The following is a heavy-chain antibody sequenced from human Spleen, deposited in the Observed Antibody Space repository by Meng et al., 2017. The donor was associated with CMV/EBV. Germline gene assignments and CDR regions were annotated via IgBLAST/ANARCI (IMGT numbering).Heavy chain of an antibody. CDR2: VSGSGYST. Sequence: GFPFSNHAMAWVRPAPGTGLEWVSAVSGSGYSTYYADSVKGRFTISRDNSKNTLFLQMNSLRGEDTAVYYCARYPTKSARIVVHMDSWGQGTLVTVSS. D-gene: IGHD3-22*01. CDR3: ARYPTKSARIVVHMDS. CDR1: GFPFSNHA. V-gene: IGHV3-23*01. J-gene: IGHJ4*02.